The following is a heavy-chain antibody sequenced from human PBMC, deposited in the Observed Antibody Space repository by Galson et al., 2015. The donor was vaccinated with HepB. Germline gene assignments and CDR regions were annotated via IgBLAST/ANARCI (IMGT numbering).Heavy chain of an antibody. CDR1: GFTFGDYA. Sequence: SLRLSCAASGFTFGDYAMSWFRQAPGKGLEWVGFIRSKAYGGTTEYAASVKSRFTISRDDSKSIAYLQMNSLKTEDTAVYYCTRDYYDSSGYYSDAFDIWGQGTMVTVSS. CDR3: TRDYYDSSGYYSDAFDI. J-gene: IGHJ3*02. V-gene: IGHV3-49*03. D-gene: IGHD3-22*01. CDR2: IRSKAYGGTT.